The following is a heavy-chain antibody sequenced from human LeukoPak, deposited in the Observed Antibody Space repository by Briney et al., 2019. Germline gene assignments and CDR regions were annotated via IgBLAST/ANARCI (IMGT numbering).Heavy chain of an antibody. CDR3: ARGRLENSNYRILDKVFDY. V-gene: IGHV3-48*03. J-gene: IGHJ4*02. CDR1: GFTFSSYE. CDR2: IISSGSTI. Sequence: PGGSLRLSCAASGFTFSSYEMNWVRQAPGKGLEWVSCIISSGSTIYYADSGKGRFTISRDIAKTSLYLQMNSLRAEDTAVYYCARGRLENSNYRILDKVFDYWGQGTLVTVSS. D-gene: IGHD1-7*01.